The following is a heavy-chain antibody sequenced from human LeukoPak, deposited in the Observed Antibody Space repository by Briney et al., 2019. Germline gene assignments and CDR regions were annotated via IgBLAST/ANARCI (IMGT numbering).Heavy chain of an antibody. D-gene: IGHD6-19*01. V-gene: IGHV3-7*01. CDR1: GFTFSSYW. Sequence: GGSLRLSCAASGFTFSSYWMSWVRQAPGKGLEWVANIKQDGSEKYYVDSVKGRFTISRDNAKNSLYLQMNSLRAEDTAVYYCARDLLGGWPVGFDYWGQGTLVTVSS. CDR3: ARDLLGGWPVGFDY. J-gene: IGHJ4*02. CDR2: IKQDGSEK.